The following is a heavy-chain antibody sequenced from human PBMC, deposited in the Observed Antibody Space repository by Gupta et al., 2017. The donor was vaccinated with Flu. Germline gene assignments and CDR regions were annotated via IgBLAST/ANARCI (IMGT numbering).Heavy chain of an antibody. Sequence: WVRAPPGKERRLVGRIRKKANSYTTDYAAVVKGRFIISREVSKNVLTLQMNNLTMEDSAMYYCVRGELCGYTEKVFDYWGQGTLVTVSS. CDR2: IRKKANSYTT. J-gene: IGHJ4*02. D-gene: IGHD5-12*01. V-gene: IGHV3-72*01. CDR3: VRGELCGYTEKVFDY.